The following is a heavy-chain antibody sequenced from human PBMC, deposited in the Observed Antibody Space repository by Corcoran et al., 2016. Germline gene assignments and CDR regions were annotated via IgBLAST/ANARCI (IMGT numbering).Heavy chain of an antibody. Sequence: QVQLVESGGGVVQPGRSLRLSCAASGFTFSSYGMHWVRQAPGKGLEWVAVIWYDGSNKYYADSVKGRFTISRDNSKNTLYLQMNSLRAEVTAVYDCARDRRGGFDYWGQGTLVTVSS. CDR2: IWYDGSNK. CDR1: GFTFSSYG. V-gene: IGHV3-33*01. D-gene: IGHD3-16*01. CDR3: ARDRRGGFDY. J-gene: IGHJ4*02.